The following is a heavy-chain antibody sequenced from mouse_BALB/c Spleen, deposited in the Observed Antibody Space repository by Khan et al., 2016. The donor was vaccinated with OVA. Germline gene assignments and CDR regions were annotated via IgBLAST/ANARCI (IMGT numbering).Heavy chain of an antibody. CDR2: IWGGGST. J-gene: IGHJ4*01. CDR3: AKHDHDTLYSMDS. CDR1: GFSLTIYG. D-gene: IGHD2-3*01. V-gene: IGHV2-3*01. Sequence: QVQLQESGPGLVAPSQSLSITCTVSGFSLTIYGVHWVRQPPGKGLEWLGVIWGGGSTDYHSALMSRLSISKDNSKSQVFLKLNSLQTDDTATYYCAKHDHDTLYSMDSWGQGTSVTVSS.